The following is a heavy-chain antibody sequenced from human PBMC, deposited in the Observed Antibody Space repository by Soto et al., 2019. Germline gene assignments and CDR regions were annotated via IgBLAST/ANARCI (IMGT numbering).Heavy chain of an antibody. J-gene: IGHJ5*02. V-gene: IGHV4-59*01. D-gene: IGHD1-7*01. CDR3: ARGDNWNYVWFDP. CDR2: IYYTESP. CDR1: GGPISSYY. Sequence: SETLSLTCTVAGGPISSYYWTWIRQPPGKGLEWIGHIYYTESPKYNPSLKSRVTISVDTSKNQFSLKLSSVTAADTAVYYCARGDNWNYVWFDPWGQGTLVTVSS.